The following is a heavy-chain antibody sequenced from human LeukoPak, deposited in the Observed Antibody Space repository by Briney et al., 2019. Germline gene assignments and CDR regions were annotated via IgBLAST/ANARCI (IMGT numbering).Heavy chain of an antibody. CDR3: ARKLSGVPAASDY. J-gene: IGHJ4*02. CDR2: ISSSSSYT. Sequence: GGSLRLSCAASGFTFSDYYMSWIRQAPGKGLEWVPYISSSSSYTNYADSVKGRFTISRDNAKNSLYLQMNSLRAEDTAVYYCARKLSGVPAASDYWGQGTLVTVSS. V-gene: IGHV3-11*06. D-gene: IGHD2-2*01. CDR1: GFTFSDYY.